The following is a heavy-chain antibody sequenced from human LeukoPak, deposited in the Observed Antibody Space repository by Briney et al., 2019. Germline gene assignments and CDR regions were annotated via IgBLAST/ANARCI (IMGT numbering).Heavy chain of an antibody. Sequence: SETLSLTCTVSGYSISSGYYWGWIRQPPGKGLEWIGSIYHSGSTYYNPSLKSRVTISVDTSKNQFSLKLSSVTAADTAVYYCARQQSANIVVVPAAMPDYWGQGTLVTVSS. CDR2: IYHSGST. J-gene: IGHJ4*02. CDR1: GYSISSGYY. V-gene: IGHV4-38-2*02. CDR3: ARQQSANIVVVPAAMPDY. D-gene: IGHD2-2*01.